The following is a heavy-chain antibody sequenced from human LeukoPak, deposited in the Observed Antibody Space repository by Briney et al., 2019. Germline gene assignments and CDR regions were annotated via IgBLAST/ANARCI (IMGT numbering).Heavy chain of an antibody. Sequence: PSETLSLTCTVSGGSISSYYWSWLRQTPGKGLEYIGYLYDSGSTNYNPSLKSRVTISVDTSKNQFSLQLSSVTAADTAVYYCARYDSRGDYYFDYWGQGTLVTVSS. CDR3: ARYDSRGDYYFDY. V-gene: IGHV4-59*01. CDR2: LYDSGST. CDR1: GGSISSYY. J-gene: IGHJ4*02. D-gene: IGHD3-22*01.